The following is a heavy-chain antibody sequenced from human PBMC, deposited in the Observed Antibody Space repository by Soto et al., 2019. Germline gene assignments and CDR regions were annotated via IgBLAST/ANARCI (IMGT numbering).Heavy chain of an antibody. Sequence: PGGSLRLSCTASGFTFGDYAMSWFRQAPGKGLEWVGFIRSKAYGGTTEYAASVKGRFTISRDDSKSIAYLQMNSLKTEDAAVYYCTREFRRSSGSAGYWGQGTLVTVSS. CDR2: IRSKAYGGTT. CDR3: TREFRRSSGSAGY. D-gene: IGHD1-26*01. V-gene: IGHV3-49*03. CDR1: GFTFGDYA. J-gene: IGHJ4*02.